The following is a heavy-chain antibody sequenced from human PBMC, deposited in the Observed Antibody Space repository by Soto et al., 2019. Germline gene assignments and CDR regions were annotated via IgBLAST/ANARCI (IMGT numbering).Heavy chain of an antibody. J-gene: IGHJ6*02. CDR3: ARELKYYGSGSYSYGMDV. V-gene: IGHV3-33*01. CDR1: GFTFSSYG. Sequence: GGSLRLSCAASGFTFSSYGMHWVRQAPGKGLEWVAVIWYDGSNKYYADSVKGRLTISRDNSKNTLYLQMNSLRAEDTAVYYCARELKYYGSGSYSYGMDVWGQGTTVTVSS. CDR2: IWYDGSNK. D-gene: IGHD3-10*01.